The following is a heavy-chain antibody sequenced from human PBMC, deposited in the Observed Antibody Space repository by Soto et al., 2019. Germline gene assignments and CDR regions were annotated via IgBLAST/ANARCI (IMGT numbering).Heavy chain of an antibody. V-gene: IGHV1-18*01. CDR2: ISAYNGNT. CDR1: GYTFTSYG. J-gene: IGHJ4*02. D-gene: IGHD3-10*01. CDR3: ARGLTYGSGRKVPFDY. Sequence: ASVKVSCKASGYTFTSYGISWVRQAPGQGLEWMGWISAYNGNTNYAQKLQGRVTMTTDTSTSTAYMELRSLRSDDTAVYYCARGLTYGSGRKVPFDYWGQGTLVTVSS.